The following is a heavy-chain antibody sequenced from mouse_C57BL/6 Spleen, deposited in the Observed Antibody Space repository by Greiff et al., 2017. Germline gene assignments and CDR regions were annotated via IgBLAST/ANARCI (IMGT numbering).Heavy chain of an antibody. V-gene: IGHV1-64*01. Sequence: QVQLQQPGAELVKPGASVKLSCKASGYTFTSYWMHWVKQRPGQGLEWIGMIHPNSGSTNYNEKFKSKAPLTVDKSSSTAYMQLSSLTSEDSAVYYCARTSYYYGSSYWYFDVWGTGTTVTVSS. D-gene: IGHD1-1*01. CDR1: GYTFTSYW. J-gene: IGHJ1*03. CDR2: IHPNSGST. CDR3: ARTSYYYGSSYWYFDV.